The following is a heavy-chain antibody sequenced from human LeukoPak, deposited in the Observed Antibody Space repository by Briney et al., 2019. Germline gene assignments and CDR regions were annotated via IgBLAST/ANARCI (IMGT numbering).Heavy chain of an antibody. D-gene: IGHD3-3*01. V-gene: IGHV4-59*01. CDR3: ARAGVGSIAFDI. CDR2: IFNRGST. Sequence: SETLSLTCTVSGGSTSSYYWSWIRQSPGKGLEWIGYIFNRGSTKYNASLKSRVTISVDTSKNHFSLKLSSVTAADTAVYYCARAGVGSIAFDIWGQGTMVTVSS. J-gene: IGHJ3*02. CDR1: GGSTSSYY.